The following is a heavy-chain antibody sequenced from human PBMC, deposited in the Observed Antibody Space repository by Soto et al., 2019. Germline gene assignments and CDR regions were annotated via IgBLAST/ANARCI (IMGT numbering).Heavy chain of an antibody. D-gene: IGHD3-22*01. CDR1: GGTFSSYA. CDR3: ARSQPHYYDSSGFPPWFDY. CDR2: IIPIFGTA. Sequence: GASVKVSCKASGGTFSSYAISWVRQAPGQGLEWMGGIIPIFGTANYAQKFQGRVTITADESTSTAYMELSSLRSEDTAVYYCARSQPHYYDSSGFPPWFDYWGQGTLVTVSS. V-gene: IGHV1-69*13. J-gene: IGHJ4*02.